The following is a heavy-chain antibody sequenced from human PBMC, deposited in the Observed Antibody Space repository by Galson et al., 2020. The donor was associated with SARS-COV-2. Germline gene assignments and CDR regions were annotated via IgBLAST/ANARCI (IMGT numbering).Heavy chain of an antibody. D-gene: IGHD3-10*01. CDR2: IYDSGNT. Sequence: SETLSLTCTVSGGYIGNSGHWWGWVRQPPGKGLEWIATIYDSGNTFYNPPLKGRVTISADMSKNQFSLKVNSVTAADTAVYYCAKRAYGLSFEYWGQGILVTVSS. CDR3: AKRAYGLSFEY. V-gene: IGHV4-39*01. CDR1: GGYIGNSGHW. J-gene: IGHJ4*02.